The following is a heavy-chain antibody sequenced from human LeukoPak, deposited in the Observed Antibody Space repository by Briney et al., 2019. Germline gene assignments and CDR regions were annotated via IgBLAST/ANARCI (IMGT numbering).Heavy chain of an antibody. V-gene: IGHV3-7*03. D-gene: IGHD5-24*01. CDR1: GFTFSSYW. CDR2: IKQDGSEK. J-gene: IGHJ4*02. CDR3: ATPMATTPHFVY. Sequence: GSLRLSCAASGFTFSSYWMSWVRQAPGKGLEWVAKIKQDGSEKYYVDSVKGRFTISRDNSKNTLYLQMNSLRAEDTAVYYCATPMATTPHFVYWGQGTLVTVSS.